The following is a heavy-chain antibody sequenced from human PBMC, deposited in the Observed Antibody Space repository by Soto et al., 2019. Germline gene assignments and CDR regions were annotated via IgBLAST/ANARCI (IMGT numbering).Heavy chain of an antibody. Sequence: QVQLVESGGGVVQPGRSLRLSCAASGFTFSSYGMHWVRQAPGKGLEWVAVISYDGSNKYYADSVKGRFTISRDNSKNKLYLQMNSLRAEETGVYYCAKGVGGSSGWFYWGQGTLVTVSS. CDR2: ISYDGSNK. CDR1: GFTFSSYG. V-gene: IGHV3-30*18. CDR3: AKGVGGSSGWFY. J-gene: IGHJ4*02. D-gene: IGHD6-19*01.